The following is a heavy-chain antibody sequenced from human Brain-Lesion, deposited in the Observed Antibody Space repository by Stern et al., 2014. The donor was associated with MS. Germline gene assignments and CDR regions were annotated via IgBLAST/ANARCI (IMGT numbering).Heavy chain of an antibody. V-gene: IGHV4-39*01. D-gene: IGHD2-15*01. CDR3: AGEEDIRYCSGGSCTGNWFDP. CDR2: IYYSGNP. J-gene: IGHJ5*02. CDR1: GGSVSSTSYA. Sequence: VQLEESGPGLVKPSETLSLTCTVAGGSVSSTSYAWAWIRQPPGKGLEWIGTIYYSGNPYYSPSLKSRLTIFLQQSNNQFSLQLGFVTAADTAVYYCAGEEDIRYCSGGSCTGNWFDPWGQGTLVTVSS.